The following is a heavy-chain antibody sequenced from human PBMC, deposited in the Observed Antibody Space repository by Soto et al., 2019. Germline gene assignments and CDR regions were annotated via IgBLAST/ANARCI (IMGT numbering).Heavy chain of an antibody. CDR2: ISGYNGNT. D-gene: IGHD6-19*01. J-gene: IGHJ4*02. V-gene: IGHV1-18*04. CDR3: GRVGAVAGYVYYYYCATDGMTAGDN. Sequence: GASVKVSCKASGYTLTNYAISWVRQAPGQGPEWMGWISGYNGNTNYAQKFQGRITMTTDTSTTTAYMELRSLTSDDTAVYYCGRVGAVAGYVYYYYCATDGMTAGDNWGQGTLVTVSS. CDR1: GYTLTNYA.